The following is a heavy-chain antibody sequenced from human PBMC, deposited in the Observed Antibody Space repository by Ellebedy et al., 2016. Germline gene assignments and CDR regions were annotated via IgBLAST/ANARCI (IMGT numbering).Heavy chain of an antibody. J-gene: IGHJ3*01. D-gene: IGHD3-3*01. V-gene: IGHV4-59*01. CDR2: IYNNGNT. CDR1: GGSISGYY. Sequence: ESLKISCTVSGGSISGYYCSWIRQPPGKGLEWIGYIYNNGNTNYNPSLKSRVTISIDTSKNQFSLKLNSVTAADTAVYYCARGGVVRHMTLWGQGTMVAVSS. CDR3: ARGGVVRHMTL.